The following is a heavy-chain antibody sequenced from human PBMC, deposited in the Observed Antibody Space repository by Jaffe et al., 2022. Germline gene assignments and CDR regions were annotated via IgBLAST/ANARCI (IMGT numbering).Heavy chain of an antibody. CDR2: IYYSGST. Sequence: QLQLQESGPGLVKPSETLSLTCTVSGGSISSSSYYWGWIRQPPGKGLEWIGSIYYSGSTYYNPSLKSRVTISVDTSKNQFSLKLSSVTAADTAVYYCARHPRTVRNMDVWGKGTTVTVSS. CDR3: ARHPRTVRNMDV. D-gene: IGHD4-4*01. CDR1: GGSISSSSYY. V-gene: IGHV4-39*01. J-gene: IGHJ6*03.